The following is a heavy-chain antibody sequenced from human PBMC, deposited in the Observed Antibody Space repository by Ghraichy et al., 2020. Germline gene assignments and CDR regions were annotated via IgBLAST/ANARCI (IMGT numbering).Heavy chain of an antibody. Sequence: SETLSLTCTVSGASINDPNWTWIRQPPGKGLEWIAFVSYTGTSSYSPSFQSRATISVDTSKSQFSLRLTSVTAADTAMYYCARLIFAMVRGGKGFYYGLDDWGQGTTITVS. CDR2: VSYTGTS. J-gene: IGHJ6*02. V-gene: IGHV4-59*08. CDR1: GASINDPN. CDR3: ARLIFAMVRGGKGFYYGLDD. D-gene: IGHD3-10*01.